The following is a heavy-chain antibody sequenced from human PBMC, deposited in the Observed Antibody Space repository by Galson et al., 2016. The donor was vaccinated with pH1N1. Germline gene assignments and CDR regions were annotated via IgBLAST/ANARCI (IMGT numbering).Heavy chain of an antibody. CDR3: ATVSGYCSGGRCYYAFDI. Sequence: SVKVSCKASGGTFISHVISWVRQAPGQGLEWMGGIIPIMDMAHYAQKFQGRVTITVDKSTRTAYMDLSSLRSEDTAVYFCATVSGYCSGGRCYYAFDIWGQGTMVAVAS. D-gene: IGHD2-15*01. V-gene: IGHV1-69*10. J-gene: IGHJ3*02. CDR2: IIPIMDMA. CDR1: GGTFISHV.